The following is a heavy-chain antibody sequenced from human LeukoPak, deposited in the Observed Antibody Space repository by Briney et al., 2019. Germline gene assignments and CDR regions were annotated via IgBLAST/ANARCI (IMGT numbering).Heavy chain of an antibody. J-gene: IGHJ4*02. CDR2: ISYDGSNK. V-gene: IGHV3-30-3*01. Sequence: GGSLRLSCAASGFTFSSYAMHWVRQAPGKGLEWVAVISYDGSNKYHADSVKGRFTISRDNSKNTLYLQMNSLRAEDTAVYYCAREEAAGSIDYWGQGTLVTVSS. D-gene: IGHD6-13*01. CDR3: AREEAAGSIDY. CDR1: GFTFSSYA.